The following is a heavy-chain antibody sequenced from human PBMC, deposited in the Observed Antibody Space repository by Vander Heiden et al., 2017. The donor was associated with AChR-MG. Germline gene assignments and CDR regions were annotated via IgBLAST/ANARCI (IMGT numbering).Heavy chain of an antibody. J-gene: IGHJ5*02. CDR1: RYPFTSYD. V-gene: IGHV1-8*01. CDR2: MNPNSGNT. Sequence: QVQLVQSGAEVTKPGASVKVSCKASRYPFTSYDLNWVRQATGQGLEWMGWMNPNSGNTGYAQKFQGRVTMTRNTSISTAYMELSSLRSEDTAVYYCARGLGATVTTDWFDPWGQGTLVTVSS. D-gene: IGHD4-17*01. CDR3: ARGLGATVTTDWFDP.